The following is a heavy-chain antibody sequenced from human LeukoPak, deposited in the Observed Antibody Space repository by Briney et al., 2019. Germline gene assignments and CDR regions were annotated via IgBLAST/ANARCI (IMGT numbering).Heavy chain of an antibody. D-gene: IGHD2-8*01. CDR1: DYSISSDYY. V-gene: IGHV4-38-2*01. CDR2: NYHSGRT. J-gene: IGHJ4*02. CDR3: ARGVPPDY. Sequence: SETLSLTCAVSDYSISSDYYWDWIRQPPGKGLEWIGSNYHSGRTYYNPSLKSRVTISVDTSMNQFSLNLSSVTAADTAVYYCARGVPPDYWGQGTLVTVSS.